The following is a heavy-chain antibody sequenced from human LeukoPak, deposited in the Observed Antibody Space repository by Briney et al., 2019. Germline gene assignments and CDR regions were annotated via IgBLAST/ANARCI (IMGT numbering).Heavy chain of an antibody. Sequence: ASVKVSCRSSGYTFTDYYMHGVRQAPAQGLEGMGWINPNSGGTNYAQKFQGRVTMTRDTSISTAYMELSRLRSNDTAVYYCAREIIRGVIIEDYWGQGTLVTVSS. CDR2: INPNSGGT. D-gene: IGHD3-10*01. CDR1: GYTFTDYY. CDR3: AREIIRGVIIEDY. V-gene: IGHV1-2*02. J-gene: IGHJ4*02.